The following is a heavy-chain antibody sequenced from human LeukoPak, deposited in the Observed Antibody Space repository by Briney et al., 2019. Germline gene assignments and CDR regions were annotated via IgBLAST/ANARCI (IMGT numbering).Heavy chain of an antibody. CDR1: GGSISSGDYY. J-gene: IGHJ4*02. CDR3: ARSRPYYDFWSGYYTGHLDY. V-gene: IGHV4-39*07. D-gene: IGHD3-3*01. CDR2: INHSGST. Sequence: SETLSLTCTVSGGSISSGDYYWSWIRQPPGKGLEWIGEINHSGSTNYNPSLKSRVTISVDTSKNQFSLKLSSVTAADTAVYYCARSRPYYDFWSGYYTGHLDYWGQGTLVTVSS.